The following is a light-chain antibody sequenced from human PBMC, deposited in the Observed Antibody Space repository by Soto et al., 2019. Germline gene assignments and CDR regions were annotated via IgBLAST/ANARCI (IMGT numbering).Light chain of an antibody. V-gene: IGKV4-1*01. J-gene: IGKJ4*01. CDR3: QQYYNTPLT. CDR1: QSVLYNSNNKNY. Sequence: IVMTQSPNSLAVSLGERATINCKSSQSVLYNSNNKNYLAWYQQKSGQPPRLLIYWASTRESGVPDRFSGSGSGTDFTLTISSLQAEDVAVYHCQQYYNTPLTFGGGNKVDIK. CDR2: WAS.